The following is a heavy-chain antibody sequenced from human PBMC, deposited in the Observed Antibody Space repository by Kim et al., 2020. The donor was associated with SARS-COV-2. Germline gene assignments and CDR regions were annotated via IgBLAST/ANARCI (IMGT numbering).Heavy chain of an antibody. CDR2: IKSKTDGGTT. Sequence: GGSLRLSCAASGFTFSNAWMSWVRQAPGKGLEWVGRIKSKTDGGTTDYAAPVKGRFTISRDDPKNTLYLQMNSLKTEDIAMYYCATDPSWGSGWYVPPYWGQGTLVTVSS. V-gene: IGHV3-15*01. CDR1: GFTFSNAW. D-gene: IGHD6-19*01. J-gene: IGHJ4*02. CDR3: ATDPSWGSGWYVPPY.